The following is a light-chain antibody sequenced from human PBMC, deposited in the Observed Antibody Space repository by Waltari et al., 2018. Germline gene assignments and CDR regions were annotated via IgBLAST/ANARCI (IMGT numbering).Light chain of an antibody. CDR3: HQYSSWPPMFT. Sequence: EIVMTQSPATLSVSPGEGATLSCRASQSVSSNLAWYQQRPGQAPRLLIYGASTRATGTPARFSGSGSGTEFTLTISSLQSEDSAVYYCHQYSSWPPMFTFGQGTKLEIK. CDR1: QSVSSN. J-gene: IGKJ2*01. CDR2: GAS. V-gene: IGKV3-15*01.